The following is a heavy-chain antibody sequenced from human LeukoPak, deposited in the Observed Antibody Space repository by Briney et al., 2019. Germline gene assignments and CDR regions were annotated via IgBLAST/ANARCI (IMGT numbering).Heavy chain of an antibody. Sequence: SETLSLTCTVSGGSISSYYWSWIRQPPGKGLEWIGHIYYSGSTNYNPSLKSRVTISVDTSKNQFSLKLSSVTAADTAVYYCAREDSEDAFDIWGQGTMVTVSS. V-gene: IGHV4-59*01. CDR3: AREDSEDAFDI. CDR2: IYYSGST. J-gene: IGHJ3*02. CDR1: GGSISSYY.